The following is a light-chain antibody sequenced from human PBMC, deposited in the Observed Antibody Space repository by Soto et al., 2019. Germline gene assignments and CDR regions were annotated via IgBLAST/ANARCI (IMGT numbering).Light chain of an antibody. V-gene: IGKV1-12*01. CDR1: QAISTW. CDR2: GAS. CDR3: LQTSSFPYT. Sequence: DIQLTQSPSSVSASVGDSVTLTCRASQAISTWLAWYQQIPGKAPQLLIFGASSLQSGVPSRFIGRGSGTDFTLTISSLQPEDFASYYCLQTSSFPYTFCAGTTLDIK. J-gene: IGKJ2*01.